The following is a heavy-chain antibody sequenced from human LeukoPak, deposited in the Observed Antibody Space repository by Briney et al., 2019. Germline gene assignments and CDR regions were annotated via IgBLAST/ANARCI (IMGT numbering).Heavy chain of an antibody. V-gene: IGHV4-39*01. CDR1: GGSISSSSYY. Sequence: SETLSLTCTVSGGSISSSSYYWGWIRQPPGKGLEWIGSIYYSGSTYYNPSLKSRVTISVDTSKNQFSLKLSSVTAADTAVYYCASTLEREYSSGPDAFDIWGQGTMVTVSS. D-gene: IGHD6-19*01. CDR3: ASTLEREYSSGPDAFDI. J-gene: IGHJ3*02. CDR2: IYYSGST.